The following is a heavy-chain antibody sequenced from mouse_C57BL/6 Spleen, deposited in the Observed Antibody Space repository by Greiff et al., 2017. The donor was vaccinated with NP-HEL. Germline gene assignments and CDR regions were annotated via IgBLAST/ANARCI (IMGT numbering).Heavy chain of an antibody. Sequence: QVQLKQPGAELVMPGASVKLSCKASGYTFTSYWMHWVKQRPGQGLEWIGEIDPSDSYTNYNQKFKGKSTLTVDKSSSTAYMQLSSLTSEDSAVYYCARAVYDYDEGFAYWGQGTLVTVSA. V-gene: IGHV1-69*01. CDR2: IDPSDSYT. CDR1: GYTFTSYW. J-gene: IGHJ3*01. D-gene: IGHD2-4*01. CDR3: ARAVYDYDEGFAY.